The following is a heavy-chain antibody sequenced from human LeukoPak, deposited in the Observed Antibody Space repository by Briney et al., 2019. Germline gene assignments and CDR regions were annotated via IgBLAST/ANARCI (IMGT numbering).Heavy chain of an antibody. J-gene: IGHJ4*02. Sequence: SETLSLTCAVYGGSFSGYYWSWIRQPPGKGLEWIGEINHSGSTNYNPSLKSRVTISVDTSKNQFSLKLSSVTAADTAVYYCARLVGATKNFDYWGQGILVTVSS. CDR1: GGSFSGYY. V-gene: IGHV4-34*01. CDR2: INHSGST. D-gene: IGHD1-26*01. CDR3: ARLVGATKNFDY.